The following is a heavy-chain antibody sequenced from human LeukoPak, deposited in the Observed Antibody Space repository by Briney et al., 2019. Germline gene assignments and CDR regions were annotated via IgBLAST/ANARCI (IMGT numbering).Heavy chain of an antibody. CDR1: GDSINNNNYY. CDR2: IYYNGRT. CDR3: ARLMSVGATDY. J-gene: IGHJ4*02. Sequence: SETLSLTCTVSGDSINNNNYYWGWIRQPPGKGLEWIGNIYYNGRTYYSPSLKSRGTISVDTSNNQFSLKLSSVTAADTAVYYCARLMSVGATDYWGQGTLVTVSS. D-gene: IGHD1-26*01. V-gene: IGHV4-39*01.